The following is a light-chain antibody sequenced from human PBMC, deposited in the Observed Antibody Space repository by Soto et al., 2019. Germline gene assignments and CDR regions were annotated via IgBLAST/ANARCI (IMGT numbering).Light chain of an antibody. Sequence: EIVMTQSPATLSVSPGERATLSCRASQSVSSNLAWYQQKPGQAPRLLSYGASTRATGIPARFSGSGSGTECTLTISGLQSEEFAVYYCQQYNNWPFTFGPGTKVDSK. CDR3: QQYNNWPFT. CDR1: QSVSSN. CDR2: GAS. J-gene: IGKJ3*01. V-gene: IGKV3-15*01.